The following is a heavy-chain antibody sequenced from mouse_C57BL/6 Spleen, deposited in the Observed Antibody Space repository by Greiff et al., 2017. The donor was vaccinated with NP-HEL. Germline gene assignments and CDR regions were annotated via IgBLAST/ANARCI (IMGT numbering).Heavy chain of an antibody. D-gene: IGHD2-1*01. J-gene: IGHJ3*01. Sequence: VQLQQSGAELARPGASVKLSCKASGYTFTSYGISWVKQRTGQGLEWIGEIYPRSGNTYYNEKFKGKATLTADKSSSTAYMELRSLTSEDSAVYFCLYYGNYGAYWGQGTLVTVSA. CDR3: LYYGNYGAY. CDR2: IYPRSGNT. CDR1: GYTFTSYG. V-gene: IGHV1-81*01.